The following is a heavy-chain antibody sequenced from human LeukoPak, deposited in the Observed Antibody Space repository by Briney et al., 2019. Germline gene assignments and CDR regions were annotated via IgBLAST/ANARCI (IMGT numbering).Heavy chain of an antibody. CDR2: IYYSGST. CDR1: GGSISSYY. D-gene: IGHD3-22*01. J-gene: IGHJ4*02. CDR3: AATTYYYDSSGYKFDY. V-gene: IGHV4-59*12. Sequence: SETLSLTCTVSGGSISSYYWSWIRQPPGKGLEWIGYIYYSGSTNYNPSLKSRVTMSVDTSKNQFSLKLSSVTAADTAVYYCAATTYYYDSSGYKFDYWGQGTLVTVSS.